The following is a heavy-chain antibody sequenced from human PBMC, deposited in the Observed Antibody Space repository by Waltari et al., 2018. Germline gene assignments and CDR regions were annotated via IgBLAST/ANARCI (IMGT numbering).Heavy chain of an antibody. Sequence: QVLLQESGPALVKPSQTLSLPCTLSGGSINSDHSHWSCIRQPAGKGLEWIGRIYSGGDARYSPSLERRVTMSVDRSKNQFSLKIFSVTAADAAVDYCARGDERLARYHFDDWGQGTQVIVSS. CDR2: IYSGGDA. CDR1: GGSINSDH. D-gene: IGHD1-1*01. J-gene: IGHJ4*02. CDR3: ARGDERLARYHFDD. V-gene: IGHV4-61*02.